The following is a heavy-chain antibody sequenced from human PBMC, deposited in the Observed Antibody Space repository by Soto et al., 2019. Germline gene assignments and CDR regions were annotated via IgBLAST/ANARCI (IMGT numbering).Heavy chain of an antibody. CDR2: ISRNGDIT. Sequence: EVQLLASGGGLVRPGGSLRLSCVASGFDFSSNSMTWARQAPGKGLVWGGGISRNGDITFYRDSVKGRFTISRDISKSTLFLQINRLRVEDTARYICSKWSGFGDAWGHGTLVTVS. CDR3: SKWSGFGDA. J-gene: IGHJ5*01. V-gene: IGHV3-23*01. CDR1: GFDFSSNS. D-gene: IGHD1-1*01.